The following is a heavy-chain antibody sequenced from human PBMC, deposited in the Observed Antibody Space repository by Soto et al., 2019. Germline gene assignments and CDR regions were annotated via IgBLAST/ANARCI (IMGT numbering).Heavy chain of an antibody. CDR2: IRSKANSYAT. CDR3: TRRTAAAGTVGS. D-gene: IGHD6-13*01. J-gene: IGHJ4*02. CDR1: GFTFSGSA. V-gene: IGHV3-73*02. Sequence: EVQLVESGGGLVQPGGTLKLSCAASGFTFSGSAMHWVRQASGKRLEWVGRIRSKANSYATAYAASVKGRYTISRDHSMNTAYLQMNSLKTEDTAVYYCTRRTAAAGTVGSWGQGTLITVSS.